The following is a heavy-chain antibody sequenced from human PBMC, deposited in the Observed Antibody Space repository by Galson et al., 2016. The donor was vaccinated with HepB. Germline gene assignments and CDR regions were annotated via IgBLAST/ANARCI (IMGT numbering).Heavy chain of an antibody. CDR2: ISYDGSDI. J-gene: IGHJ1*01. CDR1: GFTFSFYG. CDR3: ASHYYDRSSYPGGDEYFQY. V-gene: IGHV3-30*03. Sequence: SLRLSCAASGFTFSFYGMHWVRQSPGKGLEWVAFISYDGSDIYYKDSVKGRFTISRDNSRNTLYLQMNSLRAEDTAVYYCASHYYDRSSYPGGDEYFQYWGQGTLVTVYS. D-gene: IGHD3-22*01.